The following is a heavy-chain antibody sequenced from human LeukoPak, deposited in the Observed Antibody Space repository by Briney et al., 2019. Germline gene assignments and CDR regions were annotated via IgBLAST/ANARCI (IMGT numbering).Heavy chain of an antibody. V-gene: IGHV1-69*01. J-gene: IGHJ4*02. CDR2: IIPIFGTA. Sequence: SVKVSCKASGGTFSIYAISWVRQAPGQGLEWMGGIIPIFGTANYAQKFQGRVTITADESTSTAYMELSSLRSEDAALYCCARANRCSGGSCYGMGFDYWGQGTLVTVSS. D-gene: IGHD2-15*01. CDR1: GGTFSIYA. CDR3: ARANRCSGGSCYGMGFDY.